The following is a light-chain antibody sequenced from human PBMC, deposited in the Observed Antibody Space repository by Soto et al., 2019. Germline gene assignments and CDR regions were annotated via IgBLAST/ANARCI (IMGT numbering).Light chain of an antibody. CDR2: DSD. CDR1: SANIGSNY. J-gene: IGLJ2*01. Sequence: QSVLTQPPSVSAAPGQKVTISCSGSSANIGSNYVSWYQQLPGTAPKLVIYDSDRRPSEISDRFSGSKSGTSATLDITGLQTGDEADYYCGAWDGSLSVVLFGGGTKVTVL. CDR3: GAWDGSLSVVL. V-gene: IGLV1-51*01.